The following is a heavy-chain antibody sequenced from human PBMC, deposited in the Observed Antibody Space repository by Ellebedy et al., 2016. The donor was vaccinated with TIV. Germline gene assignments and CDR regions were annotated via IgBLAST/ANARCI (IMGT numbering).Heavy chain of an antibody. Sequence: AASVKVSCKASGYTFTSYAMHWVRQAPGQRLEWMGWINAGNGNTKYSQKVQGRVTITRDTSASTAYMDLSSLRSEDTAVYYCARGFRYGSGRWPLDYWGQGTLVTVSS. CDR1: GYTFTSYA. V-gene: IGHV1-3*01. CDR2: INAGNGNT. D-gene: IGHD4-23*01. J-gene: IGHJ4*02. CDR3: ARGFRYGSGRWPLDY.